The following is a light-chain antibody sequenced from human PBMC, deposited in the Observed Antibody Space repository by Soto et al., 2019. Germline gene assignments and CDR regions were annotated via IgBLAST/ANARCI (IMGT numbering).Light chain of an antibody. CDR2: EVS. CDR3: MQSTQLPPT. Sequence: EIVMTQTPLSLSVAPGQPASISCKSSRSLLHITGETFLFWYLQKPGQSPQLLIYEVSTRVSGVPDRFSGSGSGTDFTLEISRVETDDVGIYYCMQSTQLPPTFGQGTRLEIK. CDR1: RSLLHITGETF. J-gene: IGKJ5*01. V-gene: IGKV2D-29*02.